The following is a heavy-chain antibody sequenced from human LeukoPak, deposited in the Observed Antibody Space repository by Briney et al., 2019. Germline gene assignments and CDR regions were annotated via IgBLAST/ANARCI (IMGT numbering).Heavy chain of an antibody. CDR3: ARDQASCGGDCYDDY. D-gene: IGHD2-21*02. Sequence: PGGSLGLSCAASGFTFSDYYMSWIRQAPGKGLEWVSYISSSGSTIYYADSVKGRFTISRDNAKNSLYLQMNSLRAEDTAVYYCARDQASCGGDCYDDYWGQGTLVTVSS. CDR2: ISSSGSTI. J-gene: IGHJ4*02. V-gene: IGHV3-11*01. CDR1: GFTFSDYY.